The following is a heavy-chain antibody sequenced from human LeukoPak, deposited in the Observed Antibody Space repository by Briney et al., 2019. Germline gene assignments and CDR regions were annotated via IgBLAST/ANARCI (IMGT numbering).Heavy chain of an antibody. CDR2: IKPDGTDK. J-gene: IGHJ4*02. D-gene: IGHD5-24*01. Sequence: GGSLRLSCAASGFTFSTSWMSWVRQAPGKVLEWVANIKPDGTDKYYVDSVKGRFTISRDNAKNSLYLQMNSLRAEDTAVYYCTISTKYAFDYRGQGTLVTVSS. CDR3: TISTKYAFDY. CDR1: GFTFSTSW. V-gene: IGHV3-7*05.